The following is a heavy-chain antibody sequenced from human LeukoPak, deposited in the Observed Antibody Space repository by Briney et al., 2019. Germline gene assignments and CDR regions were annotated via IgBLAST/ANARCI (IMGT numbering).Heavy chain of an antibody. Sequence: VASVKVSCKASGYTFTGYYMHWVRQAPGQGLEWMGWINPNSGGTNYAQKFQGRVTMTRDTSISTAYMELSRLRSDDTAVFYCARGSGGYCSSTSCHPGDYWGQGTLVTVSS. CDR1: GYTFTGYY. CDR3: ARGSGGYCSSTSCHPGDY. J-gene: IGHJ4*02. D-gene: IGHD2-2*01. V-gene: IGHV1-2*02. CDR2: INPNSGGT.